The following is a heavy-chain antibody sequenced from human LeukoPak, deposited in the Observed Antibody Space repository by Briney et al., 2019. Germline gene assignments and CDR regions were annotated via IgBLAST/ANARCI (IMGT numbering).Heavy chain of an antibody. CDR3: AKEMGRTNVVAATKPCDY. CDR1: GFTFTNYA. D-gene: IGHD2-15*01. J-gene: IGHJ4*02. CDR2: ISGSGGST. V-gene: IGHV3-23*01. Sequence: QTGGSLRLSCAASGFTFTNYAMTWVRQAPGKGLEWVSGISGSGGSTYYADSVKGRFTISRDNSKNTLYLQMNSLRAEDTAVYYCAKEMGRTNVVAATKPCDYWGQGTLVTVSS.